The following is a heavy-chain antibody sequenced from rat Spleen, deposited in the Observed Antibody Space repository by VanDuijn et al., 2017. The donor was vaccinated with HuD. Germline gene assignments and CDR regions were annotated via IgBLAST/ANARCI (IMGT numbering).Heavy chain of an antibody. CDR2: IWGDEST. J-gene: IGHJ2*01. CDR1: GFSLTSNS. V-gene: IGHV2-1*01. Sequence: QVQLKESGPGLVQPSQTLSLTCTVSGFSLTSNSVHWVRQPPGKGLEWMGGIWGDESTDYNSAIKSRLSISRDTSKSQVFLKMNSLQTEDTAMYFCARASFDYWGQGVMVTVSS. CDR3: ARASFDY.